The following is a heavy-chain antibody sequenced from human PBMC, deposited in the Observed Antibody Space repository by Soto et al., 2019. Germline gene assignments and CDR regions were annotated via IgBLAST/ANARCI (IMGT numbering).Heavy chain of an antibody. CDR1: RNTFTYVY. Sequence: SGEVSFSGSRNTFTYVYLHWVRQAPGQALEWMGWITPFNGNTKYAQKFQDRVTFTGDTSLNTAYMELSSLRSDDTAMFYCASGRYDASGYFDYWGQGTLVTVSS. V-gene: IGHV1-45*02. CDR3: ASGRYDASGYFDY. CDR2: ITPFNGNT. D-gene: IGHD3-22*01. J-gene: IGHJ4*02.